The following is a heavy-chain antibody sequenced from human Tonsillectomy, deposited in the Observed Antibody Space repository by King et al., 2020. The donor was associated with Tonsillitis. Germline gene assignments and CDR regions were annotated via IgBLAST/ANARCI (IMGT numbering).Heavy chain of an antibody. Sequence: VQLQESGPGLVKSSQTLSLTCTVSGGSISSGGYYWSWIRQHPGKGLEWIGYIYYSGSTYYNPSLKSRVTISVDTSKNQFSLKLSSVTAADTAVYYCARANMGIVVVPAAVDFDYWGQGTLVTVSS. D-gene: IGHD2-2*03. CDR3: ARANMGIVVVPAAVDFDY. CDR2: IYYSGST. CDR1: GGSISSGGYY. J-gene: IGHJ4*02. V-gene: IGHV4-31*03.